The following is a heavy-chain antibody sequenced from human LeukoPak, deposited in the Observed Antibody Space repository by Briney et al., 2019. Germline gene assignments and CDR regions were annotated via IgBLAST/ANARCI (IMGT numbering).Heavy chain of an antibody. CDR3: AREGVLVWFGEPHRYVQH. CDR2: INHTGST. D-gene: IGHD3-10*01. Sequence: PSETLSLTCAVYGGFFSGYYWSWIRQPPGKGLEWIGEINHTGSTNYNPSLKSRVTISVDTSKSQFSLKLSSVPAADTAVYYCAREGVLVWFGEPHRYVQHWGQGTLVTVSS. CDR1: GGFFSGYY. J-gene: IGHJ1*01. V-gene: IGHV4-34*01.